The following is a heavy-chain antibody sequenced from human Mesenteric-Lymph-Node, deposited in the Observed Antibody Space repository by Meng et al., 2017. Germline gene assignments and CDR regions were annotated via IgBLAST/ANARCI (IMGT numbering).Heavy chain of an antibody. J-gene: IGHJ4*02. CDR3: ARGPARITIFGVVIIQRYFDY. Sequence: GPLSQWGAGLLKPSETLSLTCAGYGGSFSGYYWSWIRQPPGKGLEWIGEINHSGSTNYNPSLKSRVTISVDTSKNQFSLKLSSVTAADTAVYYCARGPARITIFGVVIIQRYFDYWGQGTLVTVSS. V-gene: IGHV4-34*01. CDR1: GGSFSGYY. D-gene: IGHD3-3*01. CDR2: INHSGST.